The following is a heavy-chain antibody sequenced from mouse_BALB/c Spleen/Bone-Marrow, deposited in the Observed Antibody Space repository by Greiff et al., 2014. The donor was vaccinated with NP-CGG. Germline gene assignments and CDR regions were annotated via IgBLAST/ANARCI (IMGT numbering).Heavy chain of an antibody. V-gene: IGHV1-69*02. Sequence: QVQLKESGAELVKPGAPVKLSCKASGYTFTSYWMNWVKQRPGRGLEWIGRMDPSDSETHYNQKFKDKATLTVDKSSSTAYIQLSSLTSEDSAVYYCARNWVYFDYWGQGTTLTVSS. CDR3: ARNWVYFDY. J-gene: IGHJ2*01. CDR1: GYTFTSYW. D-gene: IGHD4-1*01. CDR2: MDPSDSET.